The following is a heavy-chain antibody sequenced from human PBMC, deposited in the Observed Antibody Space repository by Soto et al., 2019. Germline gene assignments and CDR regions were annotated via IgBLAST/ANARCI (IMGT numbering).Heavy chain of an antibody. D-gene: IGHD3-3*01. Sequence: QVQLVQSGAEVKKPGASVKVSCKASGYTFTGYYMHWVRQAPGQGLEWMGWINPNSGGTNYAQKLQGRVTMTTNTSTSTAYMEQRSLRSDDTAVYYCARDRDYDFWSGFVYYYYGMDVWGQGTTVTVSS. CDR2: INPNSGGT. V-gene: IGHV1-2*02. J-gene: IGHJ6*02. CDR1: GYTFTGYY. CDR3: ARDRDYDFWSGFVYYYYGMDV.